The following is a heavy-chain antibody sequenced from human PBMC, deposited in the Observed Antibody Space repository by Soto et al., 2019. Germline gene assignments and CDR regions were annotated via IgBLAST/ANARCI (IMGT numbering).Heavy chain of an antibody. J-gene: IGHJ4*02. D-gene: IGHD3-16*02. Sequence: SETLSLTCTVSGGSISSYYWSWIRQPPGKGLEWIGYIYYSGSTNYNPSLKSRVTISVDTSKNQFSLKLSSVTAADTAVYYCAREGGDYVCGSYRYTGQYYFDYWGQGTLVTVSS. V-gene: IGHV4-59*01. CDR2: IYYSGST. CDR1: GGSISSYY. CDR3: AREGGDYVCGSYRYTGQYYFDY.